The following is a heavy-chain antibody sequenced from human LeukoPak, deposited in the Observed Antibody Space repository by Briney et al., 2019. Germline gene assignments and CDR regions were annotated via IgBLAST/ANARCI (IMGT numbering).Heavy chain of an antibody. CDR2: IWYDGSNK. J-gene: IGHJ6*02. CDR3: ARAAAGTHGMDV. V-gene: IGHV3-33*01. Sequence: GGSLRLSCAASGFTFSSYGMHWVRQAPGKGLEWVAVIWYDGSNKYHADSVKGRFTISRDNSKNTLYLQMNSLRAEDTAVYYCARAAAGTHGMDVWGQGTTVTVSS. D-gene: IGHD6-13*01. CDR1: GFTFSSYG.